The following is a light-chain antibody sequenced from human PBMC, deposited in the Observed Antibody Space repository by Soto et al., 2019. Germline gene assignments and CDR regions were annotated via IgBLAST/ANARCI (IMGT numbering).Light chain of an antibody. Sequence: EIVLTQSPGTLSLSPGERATLSCRASQSVSSAYLAWYQQIPGQAPRLLIYGASSRATGIPDWFSGSGSGTDVTLTISGLEPEDFAVYYCQQSGSSFYTLGQGTKLEVK. V-gene: IGKV3-20*01. CDR3: QQSGSSFYT. CDR1: QSVSSAY. CDR2: GAS. J-gene: IGKJ2*01.